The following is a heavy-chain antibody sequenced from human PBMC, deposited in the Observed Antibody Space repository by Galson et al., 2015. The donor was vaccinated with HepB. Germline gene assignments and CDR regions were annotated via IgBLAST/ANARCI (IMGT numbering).Heavy chain of an antibody. CDR1: GFTFSSYA. CDR2: ISYDGSNK. Sequence: SLRLSCAASGFTFSSYAMHWVRQAPGKGLEWVAVISYDGSNKYYADSVKGRFTISRDNSKNTLYLQMNSRRDEDTAVYYCARGKPQKTYCTNGVCPRHLYYMDVWGKGTTVTVAS. V-gene: IGHV3-30-3*01. D-gene: IGHD2-8*01. CDR3: ARGKPQKTYCTNGVCPRHLYYMDV. J-gene: IGHJ6*03.